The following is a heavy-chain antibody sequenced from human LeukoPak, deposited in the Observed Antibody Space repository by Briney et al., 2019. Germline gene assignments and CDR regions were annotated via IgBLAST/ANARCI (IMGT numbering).Heavy chain of an antibody. CDR3: ARSMRVVVIPSAQAFDI. J-gene: IGHJ3*02. CDR2: THYSGNT. Sequence: PSETLSLTCTVSGDSISSSSYYWGWIRQPPGKGLEWIGSTHYSGNTYYTPSLKSRVTISVDTSKNQFSLELSSVTAADTAVYYCARSMRVVVIPSAQAFDIWGQGTMVTVSS. D-gene: IGHD2-15*01. CDR1: GDSISSSSYY. V-gene: IGHV4-39*01.